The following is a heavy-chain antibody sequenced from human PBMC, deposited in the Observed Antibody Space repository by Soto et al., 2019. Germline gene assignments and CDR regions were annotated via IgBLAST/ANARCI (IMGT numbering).Heavy chain of an antibody. D-gene: IGHD2-15*01. J-gene: IGHJ4*02. Sequence: TSETLSLTCTVSGGSISRGGYYWSWIRQHPGKGLEWIGYIYYSGSTYYNPSLKSRVTISVDTSKNQFTLKLSSVTAADTAVYYCASSSGGSYYDYWGQGTLVTVSS. V-gene: IGHV4-31*03. CDR1: GGSISRGGYY. CDR3: ASSSGGSYYDY. CDR2: IYYSGST.